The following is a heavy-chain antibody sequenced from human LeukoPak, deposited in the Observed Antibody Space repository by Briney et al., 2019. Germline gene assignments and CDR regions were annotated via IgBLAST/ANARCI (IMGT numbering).Heavy chain of an antibody. CDR2: ISNDGSKK. D-gene: IGHD5-18*01. V-gene: IGHV3-30*18. Sequence: GGALRLSCAACGFTFRSYGMHWVRQAPGKGLDWVAVISNDGSKKYYADSVKGRFTISRDNSKNTLSLQVSSLRTEDTAVYYCAKDRYSYAFEYSDSWGQGTLVTVSS. J-gene: IGHJ4*02. CDR1: GFTFRSYG. CDR3: AKDRYSYAFEYSDS.